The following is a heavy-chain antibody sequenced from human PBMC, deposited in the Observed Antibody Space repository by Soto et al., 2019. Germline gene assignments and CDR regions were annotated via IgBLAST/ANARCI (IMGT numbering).Heavy chain of an antibody. V-gene: IGHV3-23*01. D-gene: IGHD3-3*01. J-gene: IGHJ4*02. Sequence: PGGSLRLSCAAAGFTFINYGMSWVRQAPGKGLEWVSSIDGIGAGTFYADSVRGRFTISRDNSKNTLYLQMNSLRAEDTAIYYCSKIRDHFGIDDWGQGTLVTVAS. CDR3: SKIRDHFGIDD. CDR1: GFTFINYG. CDR2: IDGIGAGT.